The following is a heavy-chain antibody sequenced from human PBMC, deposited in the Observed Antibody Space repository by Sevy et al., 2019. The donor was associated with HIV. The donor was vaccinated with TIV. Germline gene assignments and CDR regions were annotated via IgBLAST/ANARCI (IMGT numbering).Heavy chain of an antibody. CDR2: IYPNSGDT. Sequence: ASVKVSCKTSGYTFAAYYIHWVRQAPGQGLEWLGWIYPNSGDTSYAQKFQGRVTVTRVTSISTVYMELSRLRSDDTAVYYCGRGTREEWLLYLDYWGQGTLVTVSS. D-gene: IGHD3-3*01. CDR3: GRGTREEWLLYLDY. V-gene: IGHV1-2*02. CDR1: GYTFAAYY. J-gene: IGHJ4*02.